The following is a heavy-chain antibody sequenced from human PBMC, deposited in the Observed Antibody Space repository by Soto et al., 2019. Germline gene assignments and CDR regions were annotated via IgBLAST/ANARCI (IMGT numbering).Heavy chain of an antibody. CDR3: ARDLTSGPGSFFTTAFDY. CDR2: VSAYNGNT. V-gene: IGHV1-18*01. J-gene: IGHJ4*02. D-gene: IGHD1-26*01. Sequence: ASGKVSCKASCYTFTSYVISWVRHAPGRGLEWMGCVSAYNGNTNYGQKLHGRVTMTTDTSTSTAYMELRSLRSDATAVSYCARDLTSGPGSFFTTAFDYWGQGTLVTVSS. CDR1: CYTFTSYV.